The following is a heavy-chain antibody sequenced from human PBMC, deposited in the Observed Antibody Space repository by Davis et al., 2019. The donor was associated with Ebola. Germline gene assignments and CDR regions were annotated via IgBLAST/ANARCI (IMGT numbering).Heavy chain of an antibody. CDR3: ARDGDY. Sequence: GESLKTPCAASGFTFSNYWMHWVRQAPGKGLVWVSHINGDGSSTNYADSVKGRFTISRDNAKSTLYLQMNSLRAEDTAMYYCARDGDYWGQGTLVTVSS. V-gene: IGHV3-74*01. CDR2: INGDGSST. J-gene: IGHJ4*02. CDR1: GFTFSNYW.